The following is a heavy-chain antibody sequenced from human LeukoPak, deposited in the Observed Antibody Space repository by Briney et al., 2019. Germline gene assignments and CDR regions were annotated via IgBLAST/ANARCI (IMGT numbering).Heavy chain of an antibody. V-gene: IGHV1-2*04. CDR1: GYTFTGYY. CDR2: INPNSGGT. Sequence: ASVKVSCKASGYTFTGYYMHWVRQAPGQGLEWMGWINPNSGGTNYAQKFQGWVTMTRDTSISTAYMELSRLRSDDTAVYYCARVDIAVAGTVYFQHWGQGTLVTVSS. J-gene: IGHJ1*01. D-gene: IGHD6-19*01. CDR3: ARVDIAVAGTVYFQH.